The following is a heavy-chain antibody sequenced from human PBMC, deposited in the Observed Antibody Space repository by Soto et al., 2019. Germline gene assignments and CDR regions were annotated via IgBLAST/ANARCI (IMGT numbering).Heavy chain of an antibody. CDR3: ARDREETPRETVVVAAQLYYYYGMDV. J-gene: IGHJ6*02. CDR1: GGTFSSYT. Sequence: QVQLVQSGAEVKKPGSSVKVSCKASGGTFSSYTISWVRQAPGQGLEWMGRIIPILGIANYAQKFQGRVTITADKSTSTAYMELSSLRSEDTAVYYCARDREETPRETVVVAAQLYYYYGMDVWGQGTTVTVSS. D-gene: IGHD2-15*01. CDR2: IIPILGIA. V-gene: IGHV1-69*08.